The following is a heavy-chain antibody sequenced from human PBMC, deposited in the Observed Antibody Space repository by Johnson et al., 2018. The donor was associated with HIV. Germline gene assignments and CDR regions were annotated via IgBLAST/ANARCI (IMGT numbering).Heavy chain of an antibody. CDR3: ANLGYSSSWDYDGFDI. J-gene: IGHJ3*02. V-gene: IGHV3-9*01. CDR2: ISWNSGSI. CDR1: GFTFRSYI. D-gene: IGHD6-13*01. Sequence: VQMVESGGGVVQPGRSLRLSCAASGFTFRSYIMHWVRQAPGKGLAWVSGISWNSGSIGYADSVKGRFTISRDNAKNSLYLQMNSLRAEDTAVYYCANLGYSSSWDYDGFDIWGQGTMVTVSS.